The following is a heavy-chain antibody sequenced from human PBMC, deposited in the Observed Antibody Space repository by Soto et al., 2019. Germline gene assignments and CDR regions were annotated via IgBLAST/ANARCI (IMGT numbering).Heavy chain of an antibody. CDR2: IYYSGST. Sequence: SETLSLTCTVSGGSISSYYWSWIRQPPGKGLEWIGYIYYSGSTNYNPSLKSRVTISVDTSKNQFSLKLSSVTAADTAVYYCARGWEYYYYRLDVWGQGTTVTVSS. CDR1: GGSISSYY. J-gene: IGHJ6*02. CDR3: ARGWEYYYYRLDV. V-gene: IGHV4-59*08. D-gene: IGHD6-19*01.